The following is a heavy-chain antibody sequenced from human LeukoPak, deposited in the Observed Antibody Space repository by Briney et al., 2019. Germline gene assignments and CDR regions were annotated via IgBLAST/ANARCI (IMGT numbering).Heavy chain of an antibody. D-gene: IGHD2-15*01. J-gene: IGHJ3*02. CDR2: ISSSSSTI. Sequence: TGGSLRLSCAASGFTFSSYSMNWVRQAPGKGLEWVSYISSSSSTIYYADSVKGRFSISRDKSKNTLYLQMNSLRAEDTALYYCAREMYCSGGSCYGDAFDIWGQGTMVTVSS. V-gene: IGHV3-48*01. CDR3: AREMYCSGGSCYGDAFDI. CDR1: GFTFSSYS.